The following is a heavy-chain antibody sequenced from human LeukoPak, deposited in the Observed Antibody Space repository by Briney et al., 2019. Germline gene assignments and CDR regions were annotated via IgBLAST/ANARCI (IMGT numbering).Heavy chain of an antibody. J-gene: IGHJ3*02. CDR3: ARDWRYCSGGSCSGYAFDI. CDR1: GGSISSYY. V-gene: IGHV4-59*01. CDR2: IYYSGST. Sequence: SETLSLTCTVSGGSISSYYWSWIRQPPGKGLEWIGYIYYSGSTNYNPSLKSRLTISVDTSKNQFSLKLSSVTAADTAVYYCARDWRYCSGGSCSGYAFDIWGQGTMVTVSS. D-gene: IGHD2-15*01.